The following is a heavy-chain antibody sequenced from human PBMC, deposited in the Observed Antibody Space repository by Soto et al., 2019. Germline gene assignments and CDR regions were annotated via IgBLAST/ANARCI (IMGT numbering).Heavy chain of an antibody. J-gene: IGHJ5*02. D-gene: IGHD4-4*01. Sequence: EVQLVESGGGLVQPGRSLRLSCSASRFTFDDYAMHWVRQAPGKGLEWVSSISWNSGSIGYADSVKGRFTISRDNAKNSLYLQMNSLRDEDPALYYCAKDAWKVTNWFDLWGQGTQVTVSS. CDR3: AKDAWKVTNWFDL. CDR2: ISWNSGSI. V-gene: IGHV3-9*01. CDR1: RFTFDDYA.